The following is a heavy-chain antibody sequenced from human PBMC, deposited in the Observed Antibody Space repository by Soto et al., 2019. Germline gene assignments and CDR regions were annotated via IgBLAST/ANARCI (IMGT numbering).Heavy chain of an antibody. CDR1: GGSFSGYY. D-gene: IGHD2-15*01. CDR2: INHSGST. CDR3: ARGLVNCSGGSCSTFDY. V-gene: IGHV4-34*01. J-gene: IGHJ4*02. Sequence: QVQLQQWGAGLLKPSETLSLTCAVYGGSFSGYYWSWIRQPPGKGLEWIGEINHSGSTNYNPSLNRRVTISVDTSKTQFAPKLSSVTAADTAVYYCARGLVNCSGGSCSTFDYWGQGTLVTVSS.